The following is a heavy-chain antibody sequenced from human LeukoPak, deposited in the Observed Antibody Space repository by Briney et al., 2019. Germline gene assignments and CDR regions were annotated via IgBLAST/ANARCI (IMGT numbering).Heavy chain of an antibody. CDR2: IIPIFGTA. CDR3: AREGGYYYDSSGYYSY. D-gene: IGHD3-22*01. Sequence: ASVKVSCKASGGTFSSYAISWVRQAPGQGLEWMGGIIPIFGTANYAQKFQGRVTITADESTSTAYMELSSLRSEDTAVYYCAREGGYYYDSSGYYSYGGQGPRVTVS. CDR1: GGTFSSYA. V-gene: IGHV1-69*13. J-gene: IGHJ4*02.